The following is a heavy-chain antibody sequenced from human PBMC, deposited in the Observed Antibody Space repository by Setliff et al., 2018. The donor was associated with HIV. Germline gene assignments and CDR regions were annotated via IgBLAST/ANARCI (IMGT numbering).Heavy chain of an antibody. Sequence: SVKVSCKASGGTFSIYAISWVRQAPGQGLEWMGGIIPIFGTANYAQKFQGRVSMTTETSTTTAYLELRDLRFDDTAVYFCVRDTDIWRYFPLWGQGTLVTVSS. CDR2: IIPIFGTA. J-gene: IGHJ1*01. D-gene: IGHD1-1*01. V-gene: IGHV1-69*05. CDR3: VRDTDIWRYFPL. CDR1: GGTFSIYA.